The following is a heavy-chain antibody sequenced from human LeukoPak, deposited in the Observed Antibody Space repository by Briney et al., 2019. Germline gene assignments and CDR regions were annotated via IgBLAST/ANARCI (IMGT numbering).Heavy chain of an antibody. D-gene: IGHD6-19*01. J-gene: IGHJ3*02. CDR2: IKQDGSEK. CDR1: GFTFSSYW. CDR3: AREVSGYISGWDAFDI. Sequence: GGSLRLSCAASGFTFSSYWMSWVRQAPGKGLEWVANIKQDGSEKYYVDSVKGRFTISRDNAKNSLYLQMNSLRAEDTAVYYCAREVSGYISGWDAFDIWGQGTMVTVSS. V-gene: IGHV3-7*01.